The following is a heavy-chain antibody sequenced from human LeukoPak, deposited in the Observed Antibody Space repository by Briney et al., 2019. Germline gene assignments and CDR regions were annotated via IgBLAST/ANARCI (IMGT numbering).Heavy chain of an antibody. Sequence: PGGSLRLSCAASGFTFSSYSMNWVRQAPGKGLEWVSYISSSSSTIYYADSVKGRFTISRNNAKNSLYLQMNSLRAEDTAVYYCARDYAVGGHRRKYYFDYWGQGTLVTVSS. CDR3: ARDYAVGGHRRKYYFDY. J-gene: IGHJ4*02. CDR1: GFTFSSYS. D-gene: IGHD2-15*01. V-gene: IGHV3-48*01. CDR2: ISSSSSTI.